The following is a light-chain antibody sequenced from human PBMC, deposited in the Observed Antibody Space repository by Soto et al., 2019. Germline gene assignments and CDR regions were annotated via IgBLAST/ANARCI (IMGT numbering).Light chain of an antibody. J-gene: IGLJ1*01. CDR3: SSYACSSNV. CDR2: EVN. Sequence: QSVLAQPPSASGSPGQSVAISCTGTSIDVGGYNYVSWYQQHPGHAPTLMIYEVNKRPSGVPDRFSGSKSGNTASLTVSGLQAEDEADYYCSSYACSSNVFGTGTKVTVL. CDR1: SIDVGGYNY. V-gene: IGLV2-8*01.